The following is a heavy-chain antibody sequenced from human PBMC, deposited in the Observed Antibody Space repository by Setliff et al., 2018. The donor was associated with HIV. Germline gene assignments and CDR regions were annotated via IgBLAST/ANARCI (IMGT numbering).Heavy chain of an antibody. CDR1: GFTFSVYY. Sequence: GGSLRLSCAASGFTFSVYYMSWLRQVPGKGLEWVAYIYSRGSTIYYADSVRGRFTISRDDAQNSLYLQMNSLRAEDTAVYYCAAVFTGEPGRSLDYWGQGTPVTVSS. CDR3: AAVFTGEPGRSLDY. CDR2: IYSRGSTI. V-gene: IGHV3-11*04. J-gene: IGHJ4*02. D-gene: IGHD1-26*01.